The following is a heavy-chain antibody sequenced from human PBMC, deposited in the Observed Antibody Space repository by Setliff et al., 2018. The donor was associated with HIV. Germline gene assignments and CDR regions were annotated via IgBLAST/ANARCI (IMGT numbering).Heavy chain of an antibody. CDR2: IYYTGST. CDR1: GASISSSSHH. J-gene: IGHJ6*03. Sequence: PSETLSLTCTVSGASISSSSHHWAWIRQPPGKGLEYIGNIYYTGSTHHNPSLESRVATSVDTSKNQFSRKLSSVTAADTAVYYCARIVRWELVATSTFFYYYMDVWGKGTTVTVSS. V-gene: IGHV4-39*01. D-gene: IGHD1-26*01. CDR3: ARIVRWELVATSTFFYYYMDV.